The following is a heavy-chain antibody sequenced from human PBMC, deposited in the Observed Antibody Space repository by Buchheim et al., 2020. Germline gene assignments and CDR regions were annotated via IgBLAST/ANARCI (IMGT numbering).Heavy chain of an antibody. V-gene: IGHV4-59*01. CDR3: ARGRYSISFFDY. D-gene: IGHD6-6*01. CDR1: GGSISSYF. CDR2: IYYSGST. Sequence: QVQLQESGPGLVTPSETLSLTCTVSGGSISSYFWSWIRQPPGKGLEWIGYIYYSGSTNYNPSLKSRVTISIDTSKNQFSLKLSSVTAADTAVYYCARGRYSISFFDYWGQGTL. J-gene: IGHJ4*02.